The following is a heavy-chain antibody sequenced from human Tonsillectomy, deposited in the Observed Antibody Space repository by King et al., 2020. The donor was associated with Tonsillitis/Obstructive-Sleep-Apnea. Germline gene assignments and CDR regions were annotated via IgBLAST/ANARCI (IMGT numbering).Heavy chain of an antibody. J-gene: IGHJ3*01. CDR1: GGSISSYY. V-gene: IGHV4-59*01. CDR3: ARHDWSGYYVDAFDF. D-gene: IGHD3-3*01. CDR2: IYYSGST. Sequence: VQLQESGPGLVKPSETLSLTCTVSGGSISSYYWSWIRQPPGKGLEWIGYIYYSGSTNYNPSLKSRVTISVDTSKNQFSLKLSSVTAADTAVYYCARHDWSGYYVDAFDFLGQGTMVTVSS.